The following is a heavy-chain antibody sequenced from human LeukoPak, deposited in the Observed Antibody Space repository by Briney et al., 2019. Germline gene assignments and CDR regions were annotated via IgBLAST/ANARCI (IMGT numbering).Heavy chain of an antibody. CDR1: GFTFSSYG. V-gene: IGHV3-30*18. Sequence: PGRSLRLSCAASGFTFSSYGMHWVRQAPAKGLEWVAVISYDGSNKYYADSVKGRFTISRDNSKNTVYLQMNSLRAEDTAVYYCAKESGDYDSSGYGAFDIWGQGTMVTVSS. D-gene: IGHD3-22*01. CDR3: AKESGDYDSSGYGAFDI. CDR2: ISYDGSNK. J-gene: IGHJ3*02.